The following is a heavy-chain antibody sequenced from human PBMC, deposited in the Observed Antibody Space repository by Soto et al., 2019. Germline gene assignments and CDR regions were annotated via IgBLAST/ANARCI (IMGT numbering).Heavy chain of an antibody. CDR1: GGTFSSYA. Sequence: SVKVSCKASGGTFSSYAISWVRQAPGQGLEWMGGIIPIFGTANYAQKFQGRVTITADESTSTAYMELSSLRSEDTAVYYCARDLQDTIFGVVTENYYYYYGMDVWGQGTTVTVSS. J-gene: IGHJ6*02. V-gene: IGHV1-69*13. D-gene: IGHD3-3*01. CDR2: IIPIFGTA. CDR3: ARDLQDTIFGVVTENYYYYYGMDV.